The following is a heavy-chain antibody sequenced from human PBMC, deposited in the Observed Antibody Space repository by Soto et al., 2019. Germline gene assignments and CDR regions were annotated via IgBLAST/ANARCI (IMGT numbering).Heavy chain of an antibody. CDR1: GYTFTGYY. D-gene: IGHD6-19*01. CDR2: INPNSGGT. Sequence: GASVKVSCKASGYTFTGYYMHWVRQAPGQGLEWMGWINPNSGGTNYAQKFQGWVTMTRDTSISTAYMELSRLRSDDTAVYYCARGPGIAVAGTHQSDYWGQGTLVTVSS. CDR3: ARGPGIAVAGTHQSDY. J-gene: IGHJ4*02. V-gene: IGHV1-2*04.